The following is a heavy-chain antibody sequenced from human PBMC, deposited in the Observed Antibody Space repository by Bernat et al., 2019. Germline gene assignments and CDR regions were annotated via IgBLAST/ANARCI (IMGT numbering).Heavy chain of an antibody. V-gene: IGHV4-34*01. Sequence: QVQLQQWGAGLLKPSETLSLTCAVYGGSFSGYYWSWIRQPPGKGLEWIGEINHSGSTNYNPSLKGRVTLSVDTSKNQFSLKLSSVTAADTAVYYCARSRGEIVGATTKAFDIWGQGTMVTVSS. D-gene: IGHD1-26*01. CDR2: INHSGST. J-gene: IGHJ3*02. CDR3: ARSRGEIVGATTKAFDI. CDR1: GGSFSGYY.